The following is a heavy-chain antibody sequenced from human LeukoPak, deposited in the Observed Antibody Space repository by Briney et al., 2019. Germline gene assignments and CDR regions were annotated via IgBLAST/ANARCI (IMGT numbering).Heavy chain of an antibody. V-gene: IGHV3-11*01. CDR3: ARPRGTVGATRGDFDY. CDR1: GFTFSDYY. CDR2: ISSSGSTI. Sequence: PGGSLRLSCAASGFTFSDYYMSWIRQAPGKGLEWVSYISSSGSTIYYADSVKGRFTISRDNAKNSLYLQMNSLGAEDTAVYFCARPRGTVGATRGDFDYWGQGTLVTVSS. J-gene: IGHJ4*02. D-gene: IGHD1-26*01.